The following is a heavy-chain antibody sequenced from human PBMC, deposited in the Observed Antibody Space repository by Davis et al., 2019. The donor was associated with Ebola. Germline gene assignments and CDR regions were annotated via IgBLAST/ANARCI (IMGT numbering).Heavy chain of an antibody. CDR2: ISSSGSTI. D-gene: IGHD6-19*01. J-gene: IGHJ2*01. CDR3: ARDRWLAFWHFDL. V-gene: IGHV3-48*03. Sequence: GGSLRLSCAASGFIFSSYEMNWVRQAPGKGLEWVSYISSSGSTIYYADSVKGRFTISRDNAKNSLYLQMNSLRAEDTAVYYCARDRWLAFWHFDLWGRGTLVTVSS. CDR1: GFIFSSYE.